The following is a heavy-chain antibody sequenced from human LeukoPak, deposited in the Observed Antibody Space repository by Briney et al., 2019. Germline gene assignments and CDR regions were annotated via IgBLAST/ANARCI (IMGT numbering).Heavy chain of an antibody. J-gene: IGHJ4*02. CDR2: IYYSGNT. V-gene: IGHV4-31*03. CDR1: GGSISSGGYY. CDR3: ARTDTAMVDY. D-gene: IGHD5-18*01. Sequence: NPSETLSLTCTVSGGSISSGGYYWSWIRQHPGKGLEWIGYIYYSGNTYYNPSLKSRITISVDTSENQFSLKLSSVTAADTAVYYCARTDTAMVDYWGQGTLVTVSS.